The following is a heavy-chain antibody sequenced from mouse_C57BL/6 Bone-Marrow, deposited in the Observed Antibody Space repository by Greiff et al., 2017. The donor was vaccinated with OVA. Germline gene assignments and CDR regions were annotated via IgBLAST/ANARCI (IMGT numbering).Heavy chain of an antibody. CDR3: ARDDGYSYAMDY. CDR1: GYTFTDYN. D-gene: IGHD2-3*01. CDR2: INPNNGGT. Sequence: EVQLVESGPELVKPGASVKIPCKASGYTFTDYNMDWVKQSHGKSLEWIGDINPNNGGTIYNQKFKGKATLTVDKSSSTAYMELRSLTSEDTAVYYCARDDGYSYAMDYWGQGTSVTVSS. V-gene: IGHV1-18*01. J-gene: IGHJ4*01.